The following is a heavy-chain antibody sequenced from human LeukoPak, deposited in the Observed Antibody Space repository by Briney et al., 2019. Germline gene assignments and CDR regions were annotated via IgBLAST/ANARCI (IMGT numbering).Heavy chain of an antibody. Sequence: ASVKVSCKASGGTFSSYAISWVRQAPGQGLEWMGWISAYNGNTNYAQKLQGRVTMTTDTSTSTAYMELRSLRSDDTAVYHCARGGLTYYYGSGSYYRGDYFDYWGQGTLVTVSS. CDR3: ARGGLTYYYGSGSYYRGDYFDY. CDR2: ISAYNGNT. D-gene: IGHD3-10*01. V-gene: IGHV1-18*01. CDR1: GGTFSSYA. J-gene: IGHJ4*02.